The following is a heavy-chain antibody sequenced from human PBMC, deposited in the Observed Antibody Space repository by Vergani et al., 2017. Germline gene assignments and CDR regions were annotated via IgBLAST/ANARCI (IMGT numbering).Heavy chain of an antibody. CDR2: INHSGRT. CDR1: GGSFSGYY. Sequence: QVQLQQWGAGLLKPSETLSLTCAVYGGSFSGYYWSWIRQPPGKGLEWIWEINHSGRTNYNPSLKSRVTISVYTSKNQLSLKLSSVTAADTAVYYCARTAVVVAAIDYWRQGTLVTVSS. V-gene: IGHV4-34*01. J-gene: IGHJ4*02. D-gene: IGHD2-15*01. CDR3: ARTAVVVAAIDY.